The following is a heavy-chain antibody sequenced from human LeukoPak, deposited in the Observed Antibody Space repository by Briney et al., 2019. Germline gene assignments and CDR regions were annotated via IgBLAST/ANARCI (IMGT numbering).Heavy chain of an antibody. V-gene: IGHV3-43*02. J-gene: IGHJ5*02. CDR2: ISGDGGTT. D-gene: IGHD6-13*01. CDR3: AKSSAAAYNWFDP. Sequence: PGGSLTLSCAASGFTFADYAMHWVRQAPGKGLEWVSLISGDGGTTYYADSVKGRFTISRDNSKNSLYLQMNSLRIEDTALYYCAKSSAAAYNWFDPWGQGTLVTVSS. CDR1: GFTFADYA.